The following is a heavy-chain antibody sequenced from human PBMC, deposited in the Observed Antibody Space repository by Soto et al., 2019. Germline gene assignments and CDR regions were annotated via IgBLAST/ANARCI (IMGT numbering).Heavy chain of an antibody. V-gene: IGHV3-23*01. Sequence: EVQLLESGGALVQPGGSLRLSCAASGFSFGSYVMSWVRQAPGRGLEWVSAISDSGTSASYADSVKGRFTISRDNSKHTVYLELKSLTAEDTAMYYCAKDADVLRNFDWSYYFDAWGQGTLVTVSS. CDR1: GFSFGSYV. D-gene: IGHD3-9*01. CDR3: AKDADVLRNFDWSYYFDA. J-gene: IGHJ4*02. CDR2: ISDSGTSA.